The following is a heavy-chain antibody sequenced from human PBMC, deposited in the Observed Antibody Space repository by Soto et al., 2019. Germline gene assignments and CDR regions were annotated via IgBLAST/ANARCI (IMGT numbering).Heavy chain of an antibody. CDR1: GGTFSSYA. CDR2: IIPIFGTA. Sequence: SVKVSCKASGGTFSSYAISWVRQAPGQGLEWMGGIIPIFGTANHAQKFQGRVTITADESTSTAYMELSSLRSEDTAVYYCARTIAAATYYYYYGMDVWGQGTTVTVSS. V-gene: IGHV1-69*13. D-gene: IGHD6-13*01. J-gene: IGHJ6*02. CDR3: ARTIAAATYYYYYGMDV.